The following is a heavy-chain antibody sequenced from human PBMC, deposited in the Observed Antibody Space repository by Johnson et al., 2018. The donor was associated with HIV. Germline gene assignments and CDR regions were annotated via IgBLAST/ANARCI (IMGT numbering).Heavy chain of an antibody. J-gene: IGHJ3*02. D-gene: IGHD6-6*01. CDR2: ISWNSGSI. Sequence: VQLVESGGGLVQPGRSLRISCAASRFTFDDYAMHWVRQAPGKGLEWVSGISWNSGSIGYADSVKGRFTISRDNSKNTLYLQMNSLRAEDTAVYYCAKGVRGSSWYDAFDIWGQGTMVTVSS. CDR3: AKGVRGSSWYDAFDI. CDR1: RFTFDDYA. V-gene: IGHV3-9*01.